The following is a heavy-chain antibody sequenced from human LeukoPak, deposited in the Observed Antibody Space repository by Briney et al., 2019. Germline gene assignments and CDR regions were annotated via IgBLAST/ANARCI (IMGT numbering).Heavy chain of an antibody. CDR1: GGSISSYY. D-gene: IGHD2-15*01. V-gene: IGHV4-4*07. Sequence: PSETLSLICTVSGGSISSYYWSWIRQTAGKGLEWIGRIYTSGSTNYNPSLKSRVTISVDTSKNQFSLKLSSVTAADTAVYYCAQRVDIGVAGIPDGYFQHWGQGTLVTVSS. CDR3: AQRVDIGVAGIPDGYFQH. CDR2: IYTSGST. J-gene: IGHJ1*01.